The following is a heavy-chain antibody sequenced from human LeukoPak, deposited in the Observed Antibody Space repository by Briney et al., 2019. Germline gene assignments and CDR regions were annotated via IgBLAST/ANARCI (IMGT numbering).Heavy chain of an antibody. CDR1: GGTFSSYA. V-gene: IGHV1-69*05. Sequence: SVKVSCKASGGTFSSYAISWVRQAPGQGLEWMGRIIPIFGTANYAQKFQGRVTITTDESTSTAYVELSSLRSEDTAVYYCARGGGYYDYVWGSYRHAFDIWGQGTMVTVSS. CDR2: IIPIFGTA. J-gene: IGHJ3*02. D-gene: IGHD3-16*02. CDR3: ARGGGYYDYVWGSYRHAFDI.